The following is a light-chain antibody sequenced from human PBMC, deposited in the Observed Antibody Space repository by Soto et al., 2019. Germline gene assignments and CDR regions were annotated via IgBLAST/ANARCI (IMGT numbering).Light chain of an antibody. V-gene: IGLV2-14*01. CDR3: NSYTSKSTVV. CDR1: SRDVGGHNY. CDR2: EVS. J-gene: IGLJ1*01. Sequence: QSALTQPASVSGSAGQSITISCTGTSRDVGGHNYVSWYQQHPGKAPKLIIYEVSNRPSGVSNRFSGSKSGNTASLTISGLQAEDEADYYCNSYTSKSTVVFGTGTKLTVL.